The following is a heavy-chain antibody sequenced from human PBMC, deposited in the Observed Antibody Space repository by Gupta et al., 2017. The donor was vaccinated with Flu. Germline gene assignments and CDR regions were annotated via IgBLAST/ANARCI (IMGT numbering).Heavy chain of an antibody. Sequence: EVPLLGSGGGLVQPGGSLRLSWSASGFTFSSYAMRWARQAPGKGLEWVSAISGSGGSTYYADSVKGRFTISRDNSKNTLYLQMNSLRAEDTAVYYCAFYSSGKKKSYGMDVWGQGTTVTVSS. CDR3: AFYSSGKKKSYGMDV. V-gene: IGHV3-23*01. CDR2: ISGSGGST. J-gene: IGHJ6*02. D-gene: IGHD6-19*01. CDR1: GFTFSSYA.